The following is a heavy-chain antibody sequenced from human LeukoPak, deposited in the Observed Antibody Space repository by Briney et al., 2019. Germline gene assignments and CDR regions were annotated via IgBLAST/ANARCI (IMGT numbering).Heavy chain of an antibody. J-gene: IGHJ4*02. Sequence: ASVKVSCKASGYTFSTFYVHWVRQAPGQGLEWMGLINPSGGRTSYTQKFQDRVTVTRDTSTNTVYMELSGLRYEDTAVYYCARGCCEGSIEVAGHDYWGQGTLVFVSS. D-gene: IGHD6-19*01. V-gene: IGHV1-46*01. CDR1: GYTFSTFY. CDR2: INPSGGRT. CDR3: ARGCCEGSIEVAGHDY.